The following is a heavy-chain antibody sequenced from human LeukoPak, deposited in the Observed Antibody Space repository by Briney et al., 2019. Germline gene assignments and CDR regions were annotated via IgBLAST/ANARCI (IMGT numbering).Heavy chain of an antibody. CDR2: ISSSSSTI. CDR3: ARVPSTILRASDI. CDR1: GFTFSSYS. J-gene: IGHJ3*02. D-gene: IGHD2-2*01. V-gene: IGHV3-48*01. Sequence: GGSLRLSCAASGFTFSSYSMNWVRQAPGKGLKWVSYISSSSSTIYYADSVKGRFTISRDNAKNSLYLQMNSLRAEDTAVYYCARVPSTILRASDIWGQGTMVTVSS.